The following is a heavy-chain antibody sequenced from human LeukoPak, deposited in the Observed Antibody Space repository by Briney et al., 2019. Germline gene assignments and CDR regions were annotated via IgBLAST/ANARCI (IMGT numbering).Heavy chain of an antibody. V-gene: IGHV5-51*01. Sequence: GESLKISCKGSGHSFTSYWIGWVRQMPGKGLEWMGIIYPGDSDTRYSPSFQGRVTISADKSISTAYLQWSSLKASDTAMYYCASLIAAAGTKVDYWGQGTLVTVSS. CDR2: IYPGDSDT. CDR3: ASLIAAAGTKVDY. J-gene: IGHJ4*02. D-gene: IGHD6-13*01. CDR1: GHSFTSYW.